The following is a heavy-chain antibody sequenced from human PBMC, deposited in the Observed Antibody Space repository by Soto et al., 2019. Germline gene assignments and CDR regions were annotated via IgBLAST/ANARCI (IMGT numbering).Heavy chain of an antibody. Sequence: GGSLRLSCAASGFTFSSYSMNWVRQAPGKGLEWVSSISSSSSYIYYADSVKGRFTISRDNAKNSLYLQMNSLRAEDTAVYYCARDQAVAVAPNWPGRYYGMDVWGQGTTVTVSS. CDR2: ISSSSSYI. CDR1: GFTFSSYS. CDR3: ARDQAVAVAPNWPGRYYGMDV. D-gene: IGHD6-19*01. V-gene: IGHV3-21*01. J-gene: IGHJ6*02.